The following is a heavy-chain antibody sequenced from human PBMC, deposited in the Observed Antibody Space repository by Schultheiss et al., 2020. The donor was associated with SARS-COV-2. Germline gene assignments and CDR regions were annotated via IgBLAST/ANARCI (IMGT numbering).Heavy chain of an antibody. J-gene: IGHJ6*02. D-gene: IGHD3-16*01. V-gene: IGHV4-28*03. CDR1: GGSISSSNW. CDR2: IYYSGNT. CDR3: ARDAGLTPTGGRGMDV. Sequence: SQTLSLTCAVSGGSISSSNWWSWIRQPPGKALEWIGYIYYSGNTYYNPSLRSRISMSVDTSKNQFSLKLSSVTAADTAVYYCARDAGLTPTGGRGMDVWGQGTAVTVSS.